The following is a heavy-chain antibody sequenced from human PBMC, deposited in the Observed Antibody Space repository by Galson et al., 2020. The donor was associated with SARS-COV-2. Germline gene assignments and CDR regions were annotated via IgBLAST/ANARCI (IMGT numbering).Heavy chain of an antibody. CDR1: GGSISSYY. V-gene: IGHV4-59*08. D-gene: IGHD3-9*01. Sequence: ASETLPLTCTVSGGSISSYYWSWIRQPPGKGLEWIGYIYYSGSTNYNPSLKSRVTISVDTPKHQFSLKLSSVTAADTAVYYCARHRGVGYDMLTGYPKTNNWFDPWGQGTLVTVSS. CDR3: ARHRGVGYDMLTGYPKTNNWFDP. CDR2: IYYSGST. J-gene: IGHJ5*02.